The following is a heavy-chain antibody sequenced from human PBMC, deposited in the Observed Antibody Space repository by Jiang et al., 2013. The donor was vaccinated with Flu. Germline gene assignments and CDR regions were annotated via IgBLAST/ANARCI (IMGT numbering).Heavy chain of an antibody. J-gene: IGHJ4*02. D-gene: IGHD2-21*02. CDR1: GYSFTSYW. CDR3: ARLLRPHVVVTAIDY. V-gene: IGHV5-51*01. CDR2: IYPGDSDT. Sequence: GAEVKKPGESLKISCKGSGYSFTSYWIGWVRQMPGKGLEWMGIIYPGDSDTRYSPSFQGQVTISADKSISTAYLQWSSLKASDTAMYYCARLLRPHVVVTAIDYWGQGTLVTVSS.